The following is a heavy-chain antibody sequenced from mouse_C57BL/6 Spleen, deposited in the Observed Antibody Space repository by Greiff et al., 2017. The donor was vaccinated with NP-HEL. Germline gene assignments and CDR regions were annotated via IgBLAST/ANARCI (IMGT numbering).Heavy chain of an antibody. CDR2: IRSKSTNSSP. CDR1: GFIFPTYA. V-gene: IGHV10-1*01. Sequence: EVKLVESGGGLVQPPFSFPLSFSSSGFIFPTYALNWVRQAPGKGLEWVARIRSKSTNSSPYYADSVKDRFTISRDDSESMLYLQMNNLKTEDTAMYYCVGGGNYAMDYWGQGTSVTVSS. J-gene: IGHJ4*01. CDR3: VGGGNYAMDY. D-gene: IGHD1-1*02.